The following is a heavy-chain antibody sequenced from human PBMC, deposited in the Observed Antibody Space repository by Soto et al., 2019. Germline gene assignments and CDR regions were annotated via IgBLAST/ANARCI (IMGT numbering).Heavy chain of an antibody. V-gene: IGHV3-23*01. CDR2: ISGSGATT. CDR3: AKSFSSNWYDYFDY. J-gene: IGHJ4*02. Sequence: PGRSLRLSCAASGITFIADAMSWVRQAPGKGLEWVSAISGSGATTYYADSVKGRFTISRDKSKNTLYLQMNSLRAEDTALYYCAKSFSSNWYDYFDYWGQGSLVTVSS. CDR1: GITFIADA. D-gene: IGHD6-13*01.